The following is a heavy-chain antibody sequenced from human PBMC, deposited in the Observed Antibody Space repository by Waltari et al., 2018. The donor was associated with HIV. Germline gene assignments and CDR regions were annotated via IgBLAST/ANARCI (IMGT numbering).Heavy chain of an antibody. Sequence: EVQLVESGGGLVKPGGSLRRSGAPSGFTLSTYGLHWVRQAPGKGLEWVSSISGTPSYIYYADSVKGRFTISRDKAKNSLYLQMNSLRAEDTAVYYCARDPGGNYDSFAFDIWGQGTMVTVSS. D-gene: IGHD3-22*01. CDR1: GFTLSTYG. CDR3: ARDPGGNYDSFAFDI. CDR2: ISGTPSYI. V-gene: IGHV3-21*01. J-gene: IGHJ3*02.